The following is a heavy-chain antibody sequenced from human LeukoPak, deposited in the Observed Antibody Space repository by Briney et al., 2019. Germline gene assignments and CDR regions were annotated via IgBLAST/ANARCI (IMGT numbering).Heavy chain of an antibody. CDR2: ISRSGSTI. CDR3: ARDRTYYDFWSGYWDDY. V-gene: IGHV3-11*01. CDR1: GFTFSDYY. D-gene: IGHD3-3*01. J-gene: IGHJ4*02. Sequence: GGSLSLSCAASGFTFSDYYMSWIRQAPGKGLEWVSYISRSGSTIYYADSVKGRFTISRDNAKNSLYLQMNSLRAEDTAVYYCARDRTYYDFWSGYWDDYWGQGTLVTVSS.